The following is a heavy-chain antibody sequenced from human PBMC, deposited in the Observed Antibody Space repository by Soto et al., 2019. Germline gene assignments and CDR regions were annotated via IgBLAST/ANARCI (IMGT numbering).Heavy chain of an antibody. D-gene: IGHD3-22*01. CDR3: ARDLGADYYDSSGYTWFDP. Sequence: ASVKVSCKASGYTFPGYYMHWVRQAPGQGLEWMGWINPNSGGTNYAQKFQGWVTMTRDTSISTAYMELSRLRSDDTAVYYCARDLGADYYDSSGYTWFDPWGQGTLVTVSS. J-gene: IGHJ5*02. CDR1: GYTFPGYY. CDR2: INPNSGGT. V-gene: IGHV1-2*04.